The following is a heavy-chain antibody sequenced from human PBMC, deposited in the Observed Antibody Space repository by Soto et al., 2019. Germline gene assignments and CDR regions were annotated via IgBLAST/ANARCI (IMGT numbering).Heavy chain of an antibody. CDR3: ARGFPRIAAAGRRPELGFDP. Sequence: QVQLVQSGSELKKPGASVKVSCKASGYTFTSYAMNWVRQAPGQGLEWMGWINTNTGNPTYAQGFTGRFVFSLDTSVSTASLQICSLKAEDTAVYYCARGFPRIAAAGRRPELGFDPWGKGTLVTVSS. CDR2: INTNTGNP. D-gene: IGHD6-13*01. CDR1: GYTFTSYA. V-gene: IGHV7-4-1*01. J-gene: IGHJ5*02.